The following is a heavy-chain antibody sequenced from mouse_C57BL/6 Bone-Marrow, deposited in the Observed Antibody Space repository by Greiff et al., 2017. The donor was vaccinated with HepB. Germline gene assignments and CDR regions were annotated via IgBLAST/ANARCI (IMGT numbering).Heavy chain of an antibody. CDR2: IYPGDGDT. J-gene: IGHJ2*01. CDR3: AREGAFYYDYDGY. CDR1: GYAFSSSW. Sequence: QVQLQQSGPELVKPGASVKISCKASGYAFSSSWMNWVKQRPGKGLEWIGRIYPGDGDTNYNGKFKGKATLTADKSSSTAYMQLSSLTSEDSAVYFCAREGAFYYDYDGYWGQGTTLTVSS. D-gene: IGHD2-4*01. V-gene: IGHV1-82*01.